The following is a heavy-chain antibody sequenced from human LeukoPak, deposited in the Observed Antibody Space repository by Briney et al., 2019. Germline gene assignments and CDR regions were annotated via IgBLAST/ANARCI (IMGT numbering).Heavy chain of an antibody. CDR2: IYYSGST. D-gene: IGHD4-23*01. CDR1: GGSISSYY. CDR3: AREATVAPNYYYYGMDV. J-gene: IGHJ6*02. V-gene: IGHV4-59*01. Sequence: SETLSLTCPVSGGSISSYYWSWIRQPPGKGLEWIGYIYYSGSTNYNPSLKSRVTISVDTSKNQFSLKLSSVTAADTAVYYCAREATVAPNYYYYGMDVWGQGTTVTVSS.